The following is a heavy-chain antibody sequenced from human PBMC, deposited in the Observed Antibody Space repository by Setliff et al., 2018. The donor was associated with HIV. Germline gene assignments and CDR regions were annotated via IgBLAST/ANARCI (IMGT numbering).Heavy chain of an antibody. J-gene: IGHJ4*02. D-gene: IGHD2-2*01. Sequence: ASVKVSCKASGYTFTSYPMHWVRQAPGQGLEWMGVINTSGGSAGYAEKFRGRVTMTRDTSTNTVYMELSSLRSEDTAVYYCARSLQWGCSSTTCYVGYWGQGTLVTVSS. CDR3: ARSLQWGCSSTTCYVGY. CDR2: INTSGGSA. V-gene: IGHV1-46*01. CDR1: GYTFTSYP.